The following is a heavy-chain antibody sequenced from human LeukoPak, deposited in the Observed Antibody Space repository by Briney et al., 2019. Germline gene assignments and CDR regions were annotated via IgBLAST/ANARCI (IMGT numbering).Heavy chain of an antibody. CDR2: IYSGGST. CDR3: ASPIAVAGNDAFDI. D-gene: IGHD6-19*01. CDR1: GFTASSNY. Sequence: GGSLRLSCAASGFTASSNYMSWVRQAPGKGLEWVSVIYSGGSTYYADSVKGRFTISRDNSKNTLYLQMNSLRAEDTAVYYCASPIAVAGNDAFDIWGQGTMVTVSS. J-gene: IGHJ3*02. V-gene: IGHV3-53*01.